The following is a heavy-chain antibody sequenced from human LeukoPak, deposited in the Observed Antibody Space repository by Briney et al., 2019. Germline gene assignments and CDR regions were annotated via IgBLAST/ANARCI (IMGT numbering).Heavy chain of an antibody. CDR1: GGSISSRSYY. CDR2: IYYSGST. D-gene: IGHD2-2*01. V-gene: IGHV4-39*07. J-gene: IGHJ5*02. Sequence: PSETLSLTCTVSGGSISSRSYYWGWTRQPPGKGLEWIGSIYYSGSTNYNPSLKSRVTISVDTSKNQFSLKLSSVTAADTAVYYCARRRRYCSSTSCQNWFDPWGQGTLVTVSS. CDR3: ARRRRYCSSTSCQNWFDP.